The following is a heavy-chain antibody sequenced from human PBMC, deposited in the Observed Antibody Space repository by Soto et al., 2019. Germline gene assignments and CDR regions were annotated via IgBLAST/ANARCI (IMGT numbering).Heavy chain of an antibody. CDR1: GYTFSTYG. CDR2: ISAYNHYT. Sequence: QVDLVQSGPEVRKPGASVNVSCKASGYTFSTYGISWVRQAPGQGLEWMGWISAYNHYTNYAQKFQGIVTMTKDPSTNTAYMELRSLTSGDTAMYLCARVGPSREFPYPFEYWGQGTLVTVSS. J-gene: IGHJ4*02. D-gene: IGHD3-10*01. V-gene: IGHV1-18*01. CDR3: ARVGPSREFPYPFEY.